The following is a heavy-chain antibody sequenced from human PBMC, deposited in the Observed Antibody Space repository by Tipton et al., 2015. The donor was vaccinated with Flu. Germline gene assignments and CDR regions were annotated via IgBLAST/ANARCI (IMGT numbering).Heavy chain of an antibody. CDR1: SGSFSSSSHY. CDR3: ARRADGTTSGARFDY. D-gene: IGHD5-24*01. Sequence: TLSLTCTVSSGSFSSSSHYWGWIRQPPGKGLEWVGSIYYSGGTYYNPSLKSRVTISVVTSKNQFSLELSSVTAADTAVYYCARRADGTTSGARFDYWGQGILVTVSS. V-gene: IGHV4-39*01. J-gene: IGHJ4*02. CDR2: IYYSGGT.